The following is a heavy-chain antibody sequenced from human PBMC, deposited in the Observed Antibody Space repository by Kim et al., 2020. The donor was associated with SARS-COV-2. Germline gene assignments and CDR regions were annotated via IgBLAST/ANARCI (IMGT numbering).Heavy chain of an antibody. CDR3: ARRLSTSWAFDV. D-gene: IGHD1-1*01. CDR1: GFTVSNNY. J-gene: IGHJ3*01. V-gene: IGHV3-53*01. Sequence: GGSLRLSCAASGFTVSNNYMSWVRQAPGKGLEWVSVIYRGGNAYYADSVKGRFTISRDNSKNTLYFQMNSLRAEDTAVYYCARRLSTSWAFDVWGRGTMLTVSS. CDR2: IYRGGNA.